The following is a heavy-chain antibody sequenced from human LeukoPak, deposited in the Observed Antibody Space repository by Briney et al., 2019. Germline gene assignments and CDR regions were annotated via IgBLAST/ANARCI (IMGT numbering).Heavy chain of an antibody. D-gene: IGHD2-2*01. V-gene: IGHV4-39*01. CDR3: ATVPFADRLQQ. CDR1: GGSISSNNYY. J-gene: IGHJ1*01. Sequence: SETLSLTCTVSGGSISSNNYYWGWIRQPPGKGLEWIGSIHYSGNTYYNPSLKSRVTISVDTSKNQFSLKLSSVTAADTAVYYCATVPFADRLQQWGQGTLVTVSS. CDR2: IHYSGNT.